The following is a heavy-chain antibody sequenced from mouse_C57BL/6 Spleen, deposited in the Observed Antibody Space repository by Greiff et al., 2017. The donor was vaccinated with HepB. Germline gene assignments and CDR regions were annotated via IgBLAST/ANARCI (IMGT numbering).Heavy chain of an antibody. CDR2: IDPSDSYT. J-gene: IGHJ2*01. V-gene: IGHV1-50*01. CDR1: GYTFTSYW. D-gene: IGHD1-1*01. Sequence: QVQLQQPGAELVKPGASVKLSCKASGYTFTSYWMQWVKQRPGQGLEWIGEIDPSDSYTNYNQKFKGKATLTVDTSSSTSYMKLSSLTSEDSAVYYCARRGSGDPLDYWGKGTTRTVSS. CDR3: ARRGSGDPLDY.